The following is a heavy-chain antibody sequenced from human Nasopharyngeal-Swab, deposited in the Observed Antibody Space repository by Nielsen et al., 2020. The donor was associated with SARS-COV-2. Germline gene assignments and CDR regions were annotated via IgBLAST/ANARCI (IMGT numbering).Heavy chain of an antibody. V-gene: IGHV3-30*03. CDR1: GFTFSSYG. CDR2: ISYDGSNK. CDR3: AREGGYCSGGSCPYYGMDV. D-gene: IGHD2-15*01. Sequence: GGSLRLSCAASGFTFSSYGMHWVRQAPGKGLEWVAVISYDGSNKYYADSVKGRFTISRDNSKNTLYLQMNSLRAEDTALYHCAREGGYCSGGSCPYYGMDVWGQGTTVTVSS. J-gene: IGHJ6*02.